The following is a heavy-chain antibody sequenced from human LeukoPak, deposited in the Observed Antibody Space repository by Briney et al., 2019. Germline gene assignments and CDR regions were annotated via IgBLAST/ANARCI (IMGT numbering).Heavy chain of an antibody. CDR2: MNPISGST. D-gene: IGHD3-10*01. Sequence: ASVKVSCKASGYTFSSYDINWVRQAAGQGLEWMGWMNPISGSTGYAQKFQGRVTMTRDTSITTAFMELSSLRSDDTAIYYCARVKRFPTVWFNPWGQGTLVTVSS. CDR1: GYTFSSYD. V-gene: IGHV1-8*01. J-gene: IGHJ5*02. CDR3: ARVKRFPTVWFNP.